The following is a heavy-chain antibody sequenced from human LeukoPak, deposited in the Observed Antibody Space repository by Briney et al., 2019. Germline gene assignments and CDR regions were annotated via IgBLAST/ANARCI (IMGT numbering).Heavy chain of an antibody. J-gene: IGHJ4*02. D-gene: IGHD6-13*01. CDR1: RFTFIDYA. V-gene: IGHV3-23*01. CDR3: ARNGRNIAATGYYFHY. Sequence: PGGSLRLSCTDSRFTFIDYAISSVRQAPGKGLEWVSSISGSGAGTYYADSVKGRFTISRDNSKNTLYVQMNNLRVENTAVYYCARNGRNIAATGYYFHYWGQGTLVTVSS. CDR2: ISGSGAGT.